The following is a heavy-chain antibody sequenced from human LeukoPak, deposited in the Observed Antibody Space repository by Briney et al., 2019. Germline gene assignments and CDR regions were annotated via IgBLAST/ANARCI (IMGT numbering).Heavy chain of an antibody. Sequence: PGGSLRLSCAASGFTIRSYAVHWVRQAPGKGLGWVTFISYDGSNTDYVDSVKGRFTISRDNSKNTVYLQMNSLRAEDTAVYYCARGTCSSVTCPHDYWGQGTLVSVAS. CDR3: ARGTCSSVTCPHDY. J-gene: IGHJ4*02. CDR2: ISYDGSNT. CDR1: GFTIRSYA. D-gene: IGHD2-2*01. V-gene: IGHV3-30*04.